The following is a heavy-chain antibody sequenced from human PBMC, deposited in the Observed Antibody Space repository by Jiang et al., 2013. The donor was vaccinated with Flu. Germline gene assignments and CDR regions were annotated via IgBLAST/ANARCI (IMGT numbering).Heavy chain of an antibody. Sequence: GAEVKKPGESLRISCKGSGYSFTSYWISWVRQMPGKGLEWMGRIDPSDSYTNYSPSFQGHVTISADKSISTAYLQWSSLKASDTAMYYCARPAAASSYYYYYGMDVWGKGTTVTVSS. V-gene: IGHV5-10-1*01. CDR3: ARPAAASSYYYYYGMDV. CDR1: GYSFTSYW. D-gene: IGHD6-13*01. J-gene: IGHJ6*04. CDR2: IDPSDSYT.